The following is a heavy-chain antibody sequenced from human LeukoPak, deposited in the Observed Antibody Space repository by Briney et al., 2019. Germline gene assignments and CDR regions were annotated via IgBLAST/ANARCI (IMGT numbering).Heavy chain of an antibody. Sequence: PSETLSLTCTVSGGSISSYYWSWLRQPPGKGLEWIGYIYYSGSTNYNPSLKSRVTISVDTSKNQFSLKLSSVTAADTAVYYCARELPARGGDAFDIWGQGTMVTVSS. V-gene: IGHV4-59*12. CDR2: IYYSGST. CDR3: ARELPARGGDAFDI. D-gene: IGHD3-10*01. J-gene: IGHJ3*02. CDR1: GGSISSYY.